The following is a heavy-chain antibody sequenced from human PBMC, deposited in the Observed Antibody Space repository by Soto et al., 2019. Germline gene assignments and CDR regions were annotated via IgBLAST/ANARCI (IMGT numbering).Heavy chain of an antibody. J-gene: IGHJ5*02. V-gene: IGHV1-18*04. CDR3: ARDQNFFDSSGYYDH. CDR2: ISPYNGNT. Sequence: QIQLVQSAAEVKKPGASVKVSCKTSGYTFVSYGISWVRQAPGQGLEWMGWISPYNGNTNFAQRFRGRVTLTTDTSTDIVYMDLGSLKSDDTAGYYCARDQNFFDSSGYYDHWGQGTPITVSS. D-gene: IGHD3-22*01. CDR1: GYTFVSYG.